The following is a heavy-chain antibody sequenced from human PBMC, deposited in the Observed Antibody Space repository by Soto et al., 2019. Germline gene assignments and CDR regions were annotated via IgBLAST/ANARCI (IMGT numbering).Heavy chain of an antibody. CDR1: GYTFTSYD. Sequence: ASVKVSCKASGYTFTSYDINWVRKATGQGLEWMGWMNPNSGNTGYAQKYQGRVTMTRNTSISTAYMELSSLRSEDTAVYYCARGRDFWSGYYFDYWGQGTLVTVSS. CDR2: MNPNSGNT. D-gene: IGHD3-3*01. J-gene: IGHJ4*02. CDR3: ARGRDFWSGYYFDY. V-gene: IGHV1-8*01.